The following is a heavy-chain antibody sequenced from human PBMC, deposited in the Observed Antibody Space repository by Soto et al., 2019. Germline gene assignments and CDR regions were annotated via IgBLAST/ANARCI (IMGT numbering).Heavy chain of an antibody. CDR1: RASISSYY. CDR3: ATYDSSGLAF. J-gene: IGHJ4*02. Sequence: QVQLQESGPGLVKPSETLSLTCTVSRASISSYYWNWIRQPPGKGLEWIGYIYYIGTTYYNPSLNSRLTISIDTSKKQFSLRLTSVTAADTAVYYCATYDSSGLAFWGQGTLVTVSS. CDR2: IYYIGTT. D-gene: IGHD3-22*01. V-gene: IGHV4-59*08.